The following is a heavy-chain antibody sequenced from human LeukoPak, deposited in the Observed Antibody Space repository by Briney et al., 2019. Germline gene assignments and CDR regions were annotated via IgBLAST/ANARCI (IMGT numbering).Heavy chain of an antibody. CDR2: IYYRGTT. CDR3: ARMTGYYLDS. J-gene: IGHJ4*02. CDR1: GGSISSGDYY. D-gene: IGHD3-9*01. V-gene: IGHV4-31*03. Sequence: PSQTLSLTCTVSGGSISSGDYYWSWIRLHPGKGPEWMGYIYYRGTTYYNPSLRSRIIMSVDTSKNQFSLKVSSVTAADTAVYYCARMTGYYLDSWGQGTVVTVSS.